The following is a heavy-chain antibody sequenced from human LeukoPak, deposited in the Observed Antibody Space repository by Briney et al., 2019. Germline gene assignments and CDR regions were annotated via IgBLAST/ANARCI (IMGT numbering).Heavy chain of an antibody. CDR2: ISSSGSTI. D-gene: IGHD4-17*01. V-gene: IGHV3-11*04. Sequence: GGSLRLSCAASGFTFSDYYMSWVRQAPGKGLEWVSYISSSGSTIYYADSVKGRFTISRDNAKNSLYLQMNSLRAEDTAVYYCARFEDYGDAFDIWGQGTMVTVSS. J-gene: IGHJ3*02. CDR1: GFTFSDYY. CDR3: ARFEDYGDAFDI.